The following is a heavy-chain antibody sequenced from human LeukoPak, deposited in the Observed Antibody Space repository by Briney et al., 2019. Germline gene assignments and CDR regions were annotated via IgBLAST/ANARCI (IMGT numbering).Heavy chain of an antibody. Sequence: PGGSLRLSCAASGFTFETYSMNWVRQIPGKGLEWVSSISSGSSYILYADSVKGRFTISRDNAKNSLFLQMSSLRAEDTAVYYCARDGQWLALDYWGQGTLVTVSS. D-gene: IGHD6-19*01. J-gene: IGHJ4*02. CDR2: ISSGSSYI. CDR1: GFTFETYS. CDR3: ARDGQWLALDY. V-gene: IGHV3-21*01.